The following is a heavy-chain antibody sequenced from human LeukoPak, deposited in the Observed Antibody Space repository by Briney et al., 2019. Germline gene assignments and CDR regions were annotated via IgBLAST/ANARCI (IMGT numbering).Heavy chain of an antibody. CDR3: AKEGYASAYYFDY. Sequence: GRSLRLSCGASGFTFSSYGMHWVRQAPGKGLEWVAVISYDGSNKYYADSVKGRFTISRDNSKNTLYLQMNSLRAEDTAVYYCAKEGYASAYYFDYWGQGTLVTVSS. J-gene: IGHJ4*02. CDR2: ISYDGSNK. D-gene: IGHD5-18*01. CDR1: GFTFSSYG. V-gene: IGHV3-30*18.